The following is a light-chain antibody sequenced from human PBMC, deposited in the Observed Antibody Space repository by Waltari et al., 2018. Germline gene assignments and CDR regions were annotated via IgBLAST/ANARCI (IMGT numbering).Light chain of an antibody. V-gene: IGKV3-20*01. CDR2: GTS. J-gene: IGKJ4*01. Sequence: EIVLTQSPGTLSLSPGERATLSCRASQSVSSSYLAWYQQKPGQAPRLLMYGTSTRAAGIPDRYSVSGSGTDFSLTISRLDPEDFAVYYCQLYGNSPVVTFGGGTKVEIK. CDR1: QSVSSSY. CDR3: QLYGNSPVVT.